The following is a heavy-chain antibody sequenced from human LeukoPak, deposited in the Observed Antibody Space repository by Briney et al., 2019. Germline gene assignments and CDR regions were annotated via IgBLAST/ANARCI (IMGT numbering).Heavy chain of an antibody. CDR3: ARDLPERGYSGYDSLLYYYYYGMDV. V-gene: IGHV3-33*08. J-gene: IGHJ6*02. D-gene: IGHD5-12*01. Sequence: PGGSLRLSCVASGFSFSDSVIHWVRQAPGKGLEWVAVIWYDGSNKYYADSVKGRFTISRDNSKNTLYLQMNSLRAEDTAVYYCARDLPERGYSGYDSLLYYYYYGMDVWGQGTTVTVSS. CDR1: GFSFSDSV. CDR2: IWYDGSNK.